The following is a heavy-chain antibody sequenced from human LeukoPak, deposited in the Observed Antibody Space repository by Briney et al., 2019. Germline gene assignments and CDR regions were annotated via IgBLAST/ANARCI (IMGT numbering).Heavy chain of an antibody. CDR3: ASWNPAMVFRGY. D-gene: IGHD5-18*01. J-gene: IGHJ4*02. CDR2: ISSSSSYI. Sequence: PGGSLRLSCAASGFTFSSYSMNWVRQAPGKGLGWVSSISSSSSYIYYADSVKGRFTISRDNAKNSLYLQMNSLRAEDTAVYYCASWNPAMVFRGYWGQGTLVTVSS. CDR1: GFTFSSYS. V-gene: IGHV3-21*01.